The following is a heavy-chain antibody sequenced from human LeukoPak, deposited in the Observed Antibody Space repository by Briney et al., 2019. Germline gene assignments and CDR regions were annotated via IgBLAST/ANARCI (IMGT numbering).Heavy chain of an antibody. D-gene: IGHD6-13*01. J-gene: IGHJ3*02. Sequence: SSETLSLTCTVSGGSISSYYWSWIRQPPGKGLEWIGYIYYSGSTNYNPSLKSRVTISVDTSKKQLSLKLSSVTAADTAVYYCARDQIPAAGRGAFDIWGQGTMVTVSS. CDR3: ARDQIPAAGRGAFDI. CDR1: GGSISSYY. CDR2: IYYSGST. V-gene: IGHV4-59*01.